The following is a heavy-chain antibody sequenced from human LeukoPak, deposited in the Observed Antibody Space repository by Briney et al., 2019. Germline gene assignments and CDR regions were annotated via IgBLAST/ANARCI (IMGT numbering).Heavy chain of an antibody. Sequence: GRSLRLSCAASGFTFSSYSMNWVRQAPGKGLEWVSSISSSSSYIYYADSVKGRFTISRDNAKNSLYLQMNSLRAEDTAVYYCARDWDIVVVPAAGSIDYWGQGTLVTVSS. CDR1: GFTFSSYS. CDR2: ISSSSSYI. D-gene: IGHD2-2*01. J-gene: IGHJ4*02. V-gene: IGHV3-21*01. CDR3: ARDWDIVVVPAAGSIDY.